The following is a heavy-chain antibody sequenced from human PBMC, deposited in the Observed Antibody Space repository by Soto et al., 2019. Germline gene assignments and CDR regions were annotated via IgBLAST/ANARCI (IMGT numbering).Heavy chain of an antibody. CDR1: GCTFSSYA. D-gene: IGHD3-10*01. Sequence: SVKVSCKASGCTFSSYAISWVRQAPGQGLEWMGGIIPIFGTANYAQKFQGRVTITADKSTSTAYMELSSLRSEDTAVYYCASTINYYGSGSYPYNWFDPWGQGTLVTVSS. CDR2: IIPIFGTA. CDR3: ASTINYYGSGSYPYNWFDP. V-gene: IGHV1-69*06. J-gene: IGHJ5*02.